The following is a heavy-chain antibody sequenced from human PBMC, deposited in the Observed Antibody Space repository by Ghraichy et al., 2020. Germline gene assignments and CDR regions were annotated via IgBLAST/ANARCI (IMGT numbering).Heavy chain of an antibody. J-gene: IGHJ4*02. D-gene: IGHD4-17*01. V-gene: IGHV3-49*03. CDR1: GFTFGDYA. CDR2: IRSKAYGGTT. CDR3: TRDRVATVTTVSDY. Sequence: GGSLRLSCTASGFTFGDYAMSWFRQAPGKGLEWVGFIRSKAYGGTTEYAASVKGRFTISRDDSKSIAYLQMNSLKTEDTAVYYCTRDRVATVTTVSDYWGQGTLVTVSS.